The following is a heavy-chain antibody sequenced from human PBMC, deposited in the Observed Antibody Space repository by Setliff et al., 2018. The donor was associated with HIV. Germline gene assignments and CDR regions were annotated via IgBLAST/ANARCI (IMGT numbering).Heavy chain of an antibody. CDR1: GGSISSGNYY. V-gene: IGHV4-61*02. CDR3: GRDEHGFNSNWYGVD. CDR2: IYTSESA. D-gene: IGHD6-13*01. Sequence: KASETLSLTCTVSGGSISSGNYYWSWIRQAAGKGLEWIGRIYTSESANYNPSLKSRVTISVDTSKNQFSLKLSSVTVADTALYYCGRDEHGFNSNWYGVDWGQGTLVTVSS. J-gene: IGHJ4*02.